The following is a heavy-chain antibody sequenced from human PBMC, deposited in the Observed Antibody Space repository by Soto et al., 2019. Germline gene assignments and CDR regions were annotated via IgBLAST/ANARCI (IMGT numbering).Heavy chain of an antibody. J-gene: IGHJ3*02. CDR3: ARPSGYDSLDAFDI. V-gene: IGHV1-2*04. Sequence: ASVKVSCTASGYTFTGYYMHWVRQAPGQGLEWMGWINPNSGGTNYAQKFQGWVTMTRDTSISTAYMELSRLRSDDTAVYYCARPSGYDSLDAFDIWGQGTMVTVSS. D-gene: IGHD5-12*01. CDR2: INPNSGGT. CDR1: GYTFTGYY.